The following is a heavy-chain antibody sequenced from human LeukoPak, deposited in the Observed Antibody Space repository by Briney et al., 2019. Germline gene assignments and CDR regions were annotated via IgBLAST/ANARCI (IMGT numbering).Heavy chain of an antibody. CDR3: AKVIWDSSRRFDS. Sequence: PGGSLRLSCAASGFTFSNYAMSWVRQAPGKGLEWVSLISGDGFSTYYADSVKGRFTISRDNSKNTLYLQMNGLRVEDTAVYSCAKVIWDSSRRFDSWGQGTLVTVPS. CDR2: ISGDGFST. J-gene: IGHJ4*02. CDR1: GFTFSNYA. V-gene: IGHV3-23*01. D-gene: IGHD6-13*01.